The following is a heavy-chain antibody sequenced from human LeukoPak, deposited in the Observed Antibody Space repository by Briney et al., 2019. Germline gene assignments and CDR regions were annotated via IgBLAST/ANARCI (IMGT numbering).Heavy chain of an antibody. J-gene: IGHJ5*02. CDR2: ISSSSSYI. Sequence: PGGSLRLSCAASGFTFSSYSMNWVRQAPGKGLEWVSSISSSSSYIYYADSVKGRFTISRDNAKNSLYLQMNSLRAEDTAVYYCVSGGGSGWYNWFDPWGQGTLVTVSS. CDR3: VSGGGSGWYNWFDP. D-gene: IGHD6-19*01. V-gene: IGHV3-21*01. CDR1: GFTFSSYS.